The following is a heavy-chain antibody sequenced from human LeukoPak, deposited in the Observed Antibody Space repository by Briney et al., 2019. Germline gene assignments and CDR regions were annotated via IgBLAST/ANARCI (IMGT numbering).Heavy chain of an antibody. Sequence: GGSLRLSCAASGSTFSSYSMNWVRQAPGKGLEWVSSISSSSSYIYYADSVKGRFTISRDNAKNSLYLQMNSLRAEDTAVYYCASLGYDILTGYADGVFDYWGQGTLVTVSS. J-gene: IGHJ4*02. CDR3: ASLGYDILTGYADGVFDY. V-gene: IGHV3-21*01. D-gene: IGHD3-9*01. CDR2: ISSSSSYI. CDR1: GSTFSSYS.